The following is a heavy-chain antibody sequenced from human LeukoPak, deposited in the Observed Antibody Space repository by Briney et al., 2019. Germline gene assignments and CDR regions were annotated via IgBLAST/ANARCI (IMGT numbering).Heavy chain of an antibody. CDR2: IKQDGSEK. D-gene: IGHD6-6*01. CDR1: GLTFSSYW. V-gene: IGHV3-7*01. Sequence: GGSLRLSCAASGLTFSSYWMSWVRQAPGKGLEWVANIKQDGSEKSYVDSVKGRFTISRDNAKNSLYLQMNSLRAENTAVYYCARDWSSSQSDYYYYMDVWGKGTTVTVSS. CDR3: ARDWSSSQSDYYYYMDV. J-gene: IGHJ6*03.